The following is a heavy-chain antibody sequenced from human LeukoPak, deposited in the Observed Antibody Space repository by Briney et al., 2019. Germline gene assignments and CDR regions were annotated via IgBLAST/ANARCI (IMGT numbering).Heavy chain of an antibody. D-gene: IGHD1-26*01. CDR3: ARWDSGSYFLDY. J-gene: IGHJ4*02. V-gene: IGHV4-61*01. CDR2: IFYSGSA. Sequence: SETLSLTCTVSGGSVSSGSYSWSWIRQPPGKGLEWIGYIFYSGSANYNPSLKSRVTISVDTSKNQFSLKLNSVTAADTAVYYCARWDSGSYFLDYWGQGTLVTVSS. CDR1: GGSVSSGSYS.